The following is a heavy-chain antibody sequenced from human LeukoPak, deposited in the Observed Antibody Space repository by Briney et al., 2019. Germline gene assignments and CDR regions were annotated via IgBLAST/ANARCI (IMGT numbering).Heavy chain of an antibody. J-gene: IGHJ4*02. CDR3: ARHAKAYGSSCDY. CDR2: IDPSDSYT. D-gene: IGHD6-13*01. Sequence: GESLKISCKGSGYSFTTYWISWVRQMPGKGLEWMGRIDPSDSYTNYSASFQGHVTISADKSFSTAYLQWTSLKASDTAMYYCARHAKAYGSSCDYWGQGTLVTVSS. V-gene: IGHV5-10-1*01. CDR1: GYSFTTYW.